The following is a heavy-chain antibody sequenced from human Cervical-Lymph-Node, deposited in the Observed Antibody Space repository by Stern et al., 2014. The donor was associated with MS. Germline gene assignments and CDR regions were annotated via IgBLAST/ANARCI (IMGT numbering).Heavy chain of an antibody. CDR3: ARQRYFDY. J-gene: IGHJ4*02. V-gene: IGHV5-51*01. CDR2: IFPGVSDI. Sequence: EVQLVESGPEVKRPGESLKISCQASGYTFTSYWIGGVRQMPGKGLEWIAIIFPGVSDIRYSPSFQGQVTISADKSSSTAYLQWNNLKASDTAIYYCARQRYFDYWGQGTLVTVSS. CDR1: GYTFTSYW.